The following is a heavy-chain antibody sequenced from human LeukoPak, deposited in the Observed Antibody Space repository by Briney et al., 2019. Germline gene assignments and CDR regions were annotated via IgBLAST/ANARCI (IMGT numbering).Heavy chain of an antibody. D-gene: IGHD2/OR15-2a*01. CDR1: GGSMSSDY. CDR3: ASGYYFPDY. CDR2: IYYSGGT. J-gene: IGHJ4*02. V-gene: IGHV4-59*01. Sequence: SETLSLTCNVSGGSMSSDYWGWIRQTPGSGLEWIGFIYYSGGTYYNPSLKSRVSISIDTSKNQLSLKQDSVTSADTAVYYCASGYYFPDYWGQGALVTVSS.